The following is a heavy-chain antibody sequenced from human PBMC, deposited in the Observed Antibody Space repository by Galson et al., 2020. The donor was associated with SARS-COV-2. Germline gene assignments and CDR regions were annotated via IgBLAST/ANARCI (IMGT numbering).Heavy chain of an antibody. J-gene: IGHJ4*02. CDR3: ARITIFGVAGYYFDY. D-gene: IGHD3-3*01. V-gene: IGHV4-59*01. Sequence: SQTLSLTCTVSGDSMNSYYWSWVRQPPGKGLDWIGYIYYSGNTHYNPSLKSRVTISVDTSKNQFSLKLSSVTAADTALYYCARITIFGVAGYYFDYWGLGTLVTVS. CDR2: IYYSGNT. CDR1: GDSMNSYY.